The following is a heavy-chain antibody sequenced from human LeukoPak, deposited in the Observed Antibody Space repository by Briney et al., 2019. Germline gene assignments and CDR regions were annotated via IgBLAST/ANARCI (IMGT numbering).Heavy chain of an antibody. CDR3: AKDGKGSSIAARWYYMDV. V-gene: IGHV3-11*01. CDR1: GFTFSDYY. CDR2: ISSSGSTI. J-gene: IGHJ6*03. Sequence: PGGSLRLSCAASGFTFSDYYMSWIRQAPGKGLEWVSYISSSGSTIYYADSVKGRFTISRDNAKNSLYLQMNSLRAEDTALYYCAKDGKGSSIAARWYYMDVWGKGTTVTVSS. D-gene: IGHD6-6*01.